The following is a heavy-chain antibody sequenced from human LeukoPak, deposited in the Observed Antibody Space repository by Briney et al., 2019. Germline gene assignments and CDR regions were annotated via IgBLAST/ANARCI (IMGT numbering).Heavy chain of an antibody. D-gene: IGHD3-9*01. CDR1: GPSISSGGYY. CDR2: IYHSGKT. CDR3: VIEFQTGGRDL. V-gene: IGHV4-31*03. J-gene: IGHJ5*02. Sequence: SETMSLTCTVSGPSISSGGYYWSWLRQHPGKGLEWIANIYHSGKTDYNPSLRSRVTISVDTSENQYARKLRSVTAADTAVYRFVIEFQTGGRDLWGGGTGLSVL.